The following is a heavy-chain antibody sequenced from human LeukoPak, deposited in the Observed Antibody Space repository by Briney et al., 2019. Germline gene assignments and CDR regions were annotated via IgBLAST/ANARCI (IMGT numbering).Heavy chain of an antibody. V-gene: IGHV4-59*01. CDR1: GGAISSYY. J-gene: IGHJ4*02. D-gene: IGHD5-18*01. CDR3: AREGQLWSIDY. Sequence: SETLSLTCTVSGGAISSYYWSWIRQPPGKGLGWVGCIYYSGSTNYNPSLKSRVTISVDTSKNQFSLKLSSVTAADTAVYYCAREGQLWSIDYWGQGTLVTVSS. CDR2: IYYSGST.